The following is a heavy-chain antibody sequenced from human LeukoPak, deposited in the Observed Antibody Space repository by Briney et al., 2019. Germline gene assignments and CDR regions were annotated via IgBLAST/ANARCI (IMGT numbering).Heavy chain of an antibody. CDR3: ANDLPHKVWFDS. CDR1: GFTFSSHA. V-gene: IGHV3-23*01. CDR2: ISNRGDTT. J-gene: IGHJ5*01. Sequence: GGSLRLSYAASGFTFSSHAMSWVRQAPGKGLQWVSGISNRGDTTYYADSVKGRFTISRDNSKNTLYLQMSTLTAEDTAVYYCANDLPHKVWFDSWGQGTLVTVSS.